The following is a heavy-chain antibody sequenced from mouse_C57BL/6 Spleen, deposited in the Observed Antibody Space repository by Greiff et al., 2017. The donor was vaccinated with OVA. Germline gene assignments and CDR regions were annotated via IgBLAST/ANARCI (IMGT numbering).Heavy chain of an antibody. Sequence: VQLQQSGPELVKPGASVKISCKASGYTFTDYYMNWVKQSHGKSLEWIGDINPNNGGTSYNQKFKGKATLTVDKSSSTAYMELRSLTSEDSAVNYCARDSCGSSLLYWYSDVWGTGTTVTVSS. V-gene: IGHV1-26*01. CDR1: GYTFTDYY. J-gene: IGHJ1*03. D-gene: IGHD1-1*01. CDR3: ARDSCGSSLLYWYSDV. CDR2: INPNNGGT.